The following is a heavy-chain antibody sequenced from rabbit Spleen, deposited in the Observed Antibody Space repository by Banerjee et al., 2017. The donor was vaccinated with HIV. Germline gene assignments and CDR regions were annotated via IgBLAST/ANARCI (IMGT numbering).Heavy chain of an antibody. V-gene: IGHV1S45*01. Sequence: LEESGGGLVKPGGTLTLTCTVSGFSFSSNWICWVRQAPGKGLEWISCIAGSSSGFTYSATWAKGRFTISSHNAQNTLYLQLNSLAAADTATYFCARDLAGAIGWNFYLWGQGTLVTVS. CDR2: IAGSSSGFT. D-gene: IGHD4-1*01. CDR1: GFSFSSNW. CDR3: ARDLAGAIGWNFYL. J-gene: IGHJ4*01.